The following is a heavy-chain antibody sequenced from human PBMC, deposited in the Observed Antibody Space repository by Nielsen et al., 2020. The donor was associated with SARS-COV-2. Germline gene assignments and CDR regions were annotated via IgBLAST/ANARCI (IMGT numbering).Heavy chain of an antibody. V-gene: IGHV1-69*06. CDR2: IIPIFGTA. CDR3: SRGEMATISHYYGMDV. J-gene: IGHJ6*02. Sequence: SVKVSCKASGYTFTSYGISWVRQAPGQGLEWMGGIIPIFGTANYAQKFQGRVTITADKSTSTAYMELSSLGSEDTAVYYCSRGEMATISHYYGMDVWGQGTTVTVSS. CDR1: GYTFTSYG. D-gene: IGHD5-24*01.